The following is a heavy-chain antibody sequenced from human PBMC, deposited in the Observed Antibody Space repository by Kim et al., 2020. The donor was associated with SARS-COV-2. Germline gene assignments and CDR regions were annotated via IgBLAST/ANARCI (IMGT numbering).Heavy chain of an antibody. CDR2: ISYDGSNK. D-gene: IGHD2-15*01. J-gene: IGHJ6*02. Sequence: GGSLRLSCAASGFTFSSYAMHWVRQAPGKGLEWVAVISYDGSNKYYADSVKGRFTISRDNSKNTLYLQMNSLRAEDTAVYYCARDRVVVVAATNYYYYYGMDVWGQGTTVTVSS. CDR3: ARDRVVVVAATNYYYYYGMDV. V-gene: IGHV3-30-3*01. CDR1: GFTFSSYA.